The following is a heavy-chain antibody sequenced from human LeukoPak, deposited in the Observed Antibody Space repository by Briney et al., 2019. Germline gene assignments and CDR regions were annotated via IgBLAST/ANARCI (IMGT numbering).Heavy chain of an antibody. D-gene: IGHD3-10*01. Sequence: SETLSLTCAVYGGSFSGYYWSWIRQPPGKGLEWIGEINHSGSTNYNPSLKSRVTISVDTSKNQFSLKLSSGTAADTAVYYCARAQGLWFGELFKPFDYWGQGTLVTVSS. J-gene: IGHJ4*02. CDR3: ARAQGLWFGELFKPFDY. V-gene: IGHV4-34*01. CDR1: GGSFSGYY. CDR2: INHSGST.